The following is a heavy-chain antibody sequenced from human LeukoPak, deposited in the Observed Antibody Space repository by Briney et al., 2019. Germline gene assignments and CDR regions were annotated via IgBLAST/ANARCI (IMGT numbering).Heavy chain of an antibody. J-gene: IGHJ4*02. CDR1: GYTFTSYA. D-gene: IGHD3-10*01. Sequence: GASVKVSCKASGYTFTSYAMHWVRQAPGQRLEWMGWINAGNGNTKYSQKFQGRVTITRDTSASTAYMELSSLRSEDTAVYYCARDGPFYGSGADNPYYFDYWGQGTLVTVSS. V-gene: IGHV1-3*01. CDR2: INAGNGNT. CDR3: ARDGPFYGSGADNPYYFDY.